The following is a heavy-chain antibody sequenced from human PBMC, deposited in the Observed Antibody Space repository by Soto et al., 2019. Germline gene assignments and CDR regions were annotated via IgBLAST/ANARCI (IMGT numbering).Heavy chain of an antibody. Sequence: SETLSLTCTVSGGSISSSSYYWGWIRQPPGKGLEWIGSIYYSGSTYYNPSLKSRVTISVDTSKSQFSLKLSSVTAADTAVYYCARIYSYVTSITRDEYFQHWGQGTLVTVSS. CDR2: IYYSGST. CDR3: ARIYSYVTSITRDEYFQH. J-gene: IGHJ1*01. CDR1: GGSISSSSYY. V-gene: IGHV4-39*01. D-gene: IGHD5-18*01.